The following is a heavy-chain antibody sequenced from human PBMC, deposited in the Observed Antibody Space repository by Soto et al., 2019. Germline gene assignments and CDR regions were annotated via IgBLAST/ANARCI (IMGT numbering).Heavy chain of an antibody. CDR1: GGSIRGGGYY. D-gene: IGHD5-18*01. Sequence: SETLSLTCTVSGGSIRGGGYYWSWVRQSPRRGLEWIGNIYYSGSTYYNPSLKSRLTISVDTSKNQFSLNLSSVTAADTAVYYCARDRLMATAGTARHYFGLDVWGQGTTVTVSS. J-gene: IGHJ6*02. V-gene: IGHV4-31*03. CDR3: ARDRLMATAGTARHYFGLDV. CDR2: IYYSGST.